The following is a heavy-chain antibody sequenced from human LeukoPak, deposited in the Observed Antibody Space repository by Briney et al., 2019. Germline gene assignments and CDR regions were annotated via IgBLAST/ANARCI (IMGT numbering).Heavy chain of an antibody. Sequence: SCKASGYTFTSCYMHWVRQAPGKGLEWVAVTSSDLNVKLYADSVKGRFTISRDNSRSTLYLQMNSLRPEDTAIYYCAREGYYGSGSPPSLYFDYWGQGTLVTVSS. CDR2: TSSDLNVK. CDR3: AREGYYGSGSPPSLYFDY. D-gene: IGHD3-10*01. CDR1: GYTFTSCY. J-gene: IGHJ4*02. V-gene: IGHV3-30-3*01.